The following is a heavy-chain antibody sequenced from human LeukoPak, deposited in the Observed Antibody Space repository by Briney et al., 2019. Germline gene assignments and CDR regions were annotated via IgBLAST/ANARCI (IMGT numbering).Heavy chain of an antibody. Sequence: ASVKVSCKASGYTFTSYDINWVRQATGQGLEWMGWMNPNSGNPGYAQKFQGRVTMTRNTSISTAYMELSSLRSEDTAVYYCARNGVPAAILHLDNWFDPWGQGTLVTVSS. D-gene: IGHD2-2*02. CDR2: MNPNSGNP. CDR1: GYTFTSYD. CDR3: ARNGVPAAILHLDNWFDP. J-gene: IGHJ5*02. V-gene: IGHV1-8*01.